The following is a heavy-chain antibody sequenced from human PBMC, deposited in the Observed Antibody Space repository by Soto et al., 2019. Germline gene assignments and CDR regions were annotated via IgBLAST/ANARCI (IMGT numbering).Heavy chain of an antibody. CDR2: INHSGST. D-gene: IGHD6-6*01. CDR3: ARGPYSSLSPADYYYGMDV. J-gene: IGHJ6*04. V-gene: IGHV4-34*01. CDR1: GGSFSGYY. Sequence: QVQLQQWGAGLLKPSETLSLTCAVYGGSFSGYYWSWIRQPPGKGLEWIGEINHSGSTNYNPSLKSRVTISVDTSKHQFSLKLGSVTAEDTAVYYCARGPYSSLSPADYYYGMDVWGKGTTVTVSS.